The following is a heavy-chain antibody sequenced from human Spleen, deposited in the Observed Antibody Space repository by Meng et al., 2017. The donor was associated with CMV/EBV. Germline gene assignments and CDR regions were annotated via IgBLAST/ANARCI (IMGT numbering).Heavy chain of an antibody. V-gene: IGHV1-69*10. CDR2: LVPLLGIA. Sequence: SGGPFGMEAINWGRRARGQGLEWVGGLVPLLGIATYAKKFQDRVTINPDTSTSTAYMDLRSLRSEDTAVYYCARLAKCSGGSCYFDSWGQGTLVTVSS. CDR1: GGPFGMEA. D-gene: IGHD2-15*01. J-gene: IGHJ4*02. CDR3: ARLAKCSGGSCYFDS.